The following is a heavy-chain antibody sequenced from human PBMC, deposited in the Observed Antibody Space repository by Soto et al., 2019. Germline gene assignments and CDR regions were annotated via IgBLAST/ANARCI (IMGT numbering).Heavy chain of an antibody. V-gene: IGHV3-73*01. D-gene: IGHD6-19*01. CDR2: IRSKANSYAT. Sequence: GGSLRLSCAASGFTFSGSAMHWVRQASGKGLEWVGRIRSKANSYATAYAASVKGRFTISRDDSKNTAYLQMNSLKTEDTAVYYCTRPRSSGWDGDAIDIWGQGTMVTVSS. CDR3: TRPRSSGWDGDAIDI. J-gene: IGHJ3*02. CDR1: GFTFSGSA.